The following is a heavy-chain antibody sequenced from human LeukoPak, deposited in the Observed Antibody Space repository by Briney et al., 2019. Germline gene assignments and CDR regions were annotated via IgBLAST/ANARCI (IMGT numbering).Heavy chain of an antibody. D-gene: IGHD3-22*01. CDR1: GYTFTSYG. J-gene: IGHJ4*02. V-gene: IGHV1-8*03. CDR3: AREDYYDSGSNDY. Sequence: ASVKVSCKASGYTFTSYGINWVRQAPGQGLEWMGWMNPNSGITGYAQKFQGRVTISRNTSISTAYMELSSLRSEDTAVYYCAREDYYDSGSNDYWGQGTLVTVSS. CDR2: MNPNSGIT.